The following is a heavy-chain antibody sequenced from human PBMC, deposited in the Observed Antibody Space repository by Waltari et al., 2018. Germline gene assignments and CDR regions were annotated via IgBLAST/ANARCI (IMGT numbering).Heavy chain of an antibody. Sequence: EVQLVESGGGLVQPGGSLRLSCAASGFTFSSYSMNWVRQAPGKGLEWVSYISRSSSTIYYADSVKGRFTISRDNAKNSLYLQMNSLRAEDTAVYYCAREFPGSGWYYFDYWGQGTLVTVSS. J-gene: IGHJ4*02. D-gene: IGHD6-19*01. V-gene: IGHV3-48*01. CDR3: AREFPGSGWYYFDY. CDR2: ISRSSSTI. CDR1: GFTFSSYS.